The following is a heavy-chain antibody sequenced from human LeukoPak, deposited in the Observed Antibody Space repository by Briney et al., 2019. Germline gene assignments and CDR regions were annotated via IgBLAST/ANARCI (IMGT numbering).Heavy chain of an antibody. J-gene: IGHJ4*02. CDR1: GFTFSSYW. CDR3: APSSLTYSSGWYGY. Sequence: GGSLRLSCAASGFTFSSYWMHWVRQAPGKGLVWVSRINADGSNTSYADSVKGRFTISRDNAKNTLYLQMNSLRAEDTAVYYCAPSSLTYSSGWYGYWGQGTLVTVSS. CDR2: INADGSNT. D-gene: IGHD6-19*01. V-gene: IGHV3-74*01.